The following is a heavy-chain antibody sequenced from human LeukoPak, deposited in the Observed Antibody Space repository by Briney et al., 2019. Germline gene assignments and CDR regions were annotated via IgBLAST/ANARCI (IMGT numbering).Heavy chain of an antibody. CDR1: GFTFSSYG. J-gene: IGHJ4*02. CDR2: ISYDGSNK. D-gene: IGHD3-22*01. Sequence: GGSLRLSCAASGFTFSSYGMHWVRQAPGKGLEWVAVISYDGSNKYYADSVKGRFTISRDNSKKTLYLQMNSLRAEDTAVYYCAKDPYYYDSSGYYPVDYWGQGTLVTVSS. CDR3: AKDPYYYDSSGYYPVDY. V-gene: IGHV3-30*18.